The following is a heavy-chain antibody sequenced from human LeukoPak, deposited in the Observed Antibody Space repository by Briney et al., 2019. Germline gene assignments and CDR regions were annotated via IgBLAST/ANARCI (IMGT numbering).Heavy chain of an antibody. J-gene: IGHJ4*02. Sequence: GGSLRLSCAASGVTLSNYWLHWVRQASGKGLVWVARISDDGSSTSYADSVKGRFTISRDNAKNTLYLQMSSLRVEDTAVYYCARRIAAAGLIDCWGQGTLVTVSS. V-gene: IGHV3-74*01. CDR2: ISDDGSST. CDR3: ARRIAAAGLIDC. D-gene: IGHD6-13*01. CDR1: GVTLSNYW.